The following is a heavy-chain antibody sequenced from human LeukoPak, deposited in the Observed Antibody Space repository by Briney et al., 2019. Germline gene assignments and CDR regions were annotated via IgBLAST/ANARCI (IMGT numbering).Heavy chain of an antibody. D-gene: IGHD2-21*01. CDR2: INYSGSS. CDR1: GDSLGTDY. V-gene: IGHV4-59*08. Sequence: PSETLSLTCIVSGDSLGTDYWSWIRQSPGKGLEWIGYINYSGSSEYNPSLKSRITISVDRSKNQVSLKMRSVTAADTAVYYCARLDCISDTCYNYWALGALVTVSS. CDR3: ARLDCISDTCYNY. J-gene: IGHJ4*02.